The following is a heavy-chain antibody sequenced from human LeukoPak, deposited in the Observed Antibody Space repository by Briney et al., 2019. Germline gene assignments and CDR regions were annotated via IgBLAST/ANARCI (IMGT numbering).Heavy chain of an antibody. Sequence: GGSLRLSCAASGFTFNNYAMGWVRQAPGKGLEWVSGISSSGDNTHYADSVKGRFTISRDNSENTLHLQMNSLSAEDTAVYYCAKGRGVVRGVPHWGQGTLVTVSS. CDR1: GFTFNNYA. CDR2: ISSSGDNT. J-gene: IGHJ4*02. V-gene: IGHV3-23*01. D-gene: IGHD3-10*01. CDR3: AKGRGVVRGVPH.